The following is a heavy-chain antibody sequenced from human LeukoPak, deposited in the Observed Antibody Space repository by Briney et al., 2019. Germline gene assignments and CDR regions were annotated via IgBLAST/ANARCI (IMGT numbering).Heavy chain of an antibody. CDR1: GYTFTSYA. V-gene: IGHV1-8*03. Sequence: ASVKVSCKASGYTFTSYAMNWVRQAPGQGLEWMGWMNPNSGNTGYAQKLQGRVTITRNTSISTAYMELSSLRSEDTAVYYCARAPITMVRGVIFPCYYMDVWGKGTTVTVSS. J-gene: IGHJ6*03. CDR3: ARAPITMVRGVIFPCYYMDV. CDR2: MNPNSGNT. D-gene: IGHD3-10*01.